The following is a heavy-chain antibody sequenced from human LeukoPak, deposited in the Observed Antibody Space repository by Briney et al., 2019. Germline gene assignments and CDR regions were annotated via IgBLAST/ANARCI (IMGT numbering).Heavy chain of an antibody. V-gene: IGHV1-2*02. D-gene: IGHD5-18*01. CDR1: GYTLSGYY. Sequence: ASVNVSCKASGYTLSGYYMHWVRQAPGQGLEWMGWINPNSCGTNYAQKFQGRVTMTRDTSISTAYMELSRLRSDDTAVYYCARAPTAMDPFDYWGQGTLVTVSS. CDR3: ARAPTAMDPFDY. J-gene: IGHJ4*02. CDR2: INPNSCGT.